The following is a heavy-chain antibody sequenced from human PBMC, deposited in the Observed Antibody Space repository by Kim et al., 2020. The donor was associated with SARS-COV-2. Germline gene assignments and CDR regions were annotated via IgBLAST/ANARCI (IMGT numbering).Heavy chain of an antibody. CDR1: GGTFSIYP. J-gene: IGHJ6*01. Sequence: SVKVSCKASGGTFSIYPISWVRQAPGEGLEWMGGITPIFETANYAQKFQGRVTITADESTTTAYMELSSLRSEDTAMYYCARGNAVPRPGANYYYGMAV. V-gene: IGHV1-69*13. CDR3: ARGNAVPRPGANYYYGMAV. D-gene: IGHD2-2*01. CDR2: ITPIFETA.